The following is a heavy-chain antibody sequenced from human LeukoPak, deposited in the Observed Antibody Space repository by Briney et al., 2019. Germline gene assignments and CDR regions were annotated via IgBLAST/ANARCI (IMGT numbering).Heavy chain of an antibody. D-gene: IGHD3-22*01. J-gene: IGHJ4*02. CDR1: GYTFTGYY. CDR2: INPNSGGT. Sequence: GASVKVSCKASGYTFTGYYMHWVRQAPGQGLEWVGWINPNSGGTNYAQKFQGRVTMTRDTSISTAYMELSRLRSDDTAVYYCARALVGYYDSSGYTTLDYWGQGTLVTVSS. CDR3: ARALVGYYDSSGYTTLDY. V-gene: IGHV1-2*02.